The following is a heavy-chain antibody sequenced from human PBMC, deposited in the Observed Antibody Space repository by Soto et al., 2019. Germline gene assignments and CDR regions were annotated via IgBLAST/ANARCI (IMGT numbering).Heavy chain of an antibody. J-gene: IGHJ4*02. D-gene: IGHD3-10*02. Sequence: LRLSCAASGFTFSSYAMSWVRQAPGKGLEWVSAISGSGGSTYYADSVKGRFTISRDNAKNTLYLQMNSLTAEDTAVYYCARDQLVVRVFDYWGQGTLVTLSS. CDR3: ARDQLVVRVFDY. V-gene: IGHV3-23*01. CDR2: ISGSGGST. CDR1: GFTFSSYA.